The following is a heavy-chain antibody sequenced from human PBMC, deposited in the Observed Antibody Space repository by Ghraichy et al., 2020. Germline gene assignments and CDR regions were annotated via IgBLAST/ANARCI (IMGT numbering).Heavy chain of an antibody. CDR1: GFPFSSYV. CDR3: AKDVGITETSFEY. V-gene: IGHV3-23*01. Sequence: LSLTCAASGFPFSSYVMTWVRQAPGKGLEWVSTISGSGDRTYYADSVRGRFTISRDNSKNTVFLQMSSLRAEDTALYYCAKDVGITETSFEYWGQGTLVTVSS. CDR2: ISGSGDRT. D-gene: IGHD1-20*01. J-gene: IGHJ4*02.